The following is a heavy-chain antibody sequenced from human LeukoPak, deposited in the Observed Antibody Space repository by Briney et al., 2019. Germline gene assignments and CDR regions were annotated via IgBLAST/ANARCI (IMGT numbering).Heavy chain of an antibody. J-gene: IGHJ4*02. CDR3: ARIRCGHTNGICYNY. CDR2: INHSGGT. V-gene: IGHV4-34*01. D-gene: IGHD2-8*01. CDR1: GVSFSGYY. Sequence: SETLSLTCAVYGVSFSGYYWSWIRQPPGTGLEWIGEINHSGGTKYNPSLKSRVTISIDTPENQFSLKLSCVTAADTAVYYCARIRCGHTNGICYNYWGQGTLVTVSS.